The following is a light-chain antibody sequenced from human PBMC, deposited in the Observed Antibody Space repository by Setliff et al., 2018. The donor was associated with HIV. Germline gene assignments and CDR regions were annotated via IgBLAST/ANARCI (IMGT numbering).Light chain of an antibody. CDR1: SSDVGGYNY. CDR2: EVT. J-gene: IGLJ1*01. V-gene: IGLV2-14*01. CDR3: SSYAGSQTFL. Sequence: QSALTQPASVSGSPGQSITISCTGTSSDVGGYNYVSWYQHHPGKAPKLMIYEVTNRPSGVSTRFSGSKSGNTASLTISGLQAEDDANYYCSSYAGSQTFLFGTGTKVTVL.